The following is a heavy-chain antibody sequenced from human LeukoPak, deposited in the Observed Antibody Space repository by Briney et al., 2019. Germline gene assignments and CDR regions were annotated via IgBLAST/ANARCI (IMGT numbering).Heavy chain of an antibody. CDR1: GFTFSSYA. V-gene: IGHV3-23*01. J-gene: IGHJ6*02. D-gene: IGHD3-10*01. Sequence: GGSLRLSCAASGFTFSSYAMSWVRQAPGKGLEWVSAISGSGSSTFYADSVKGRFTISRDHSKNTLYLQMNSLRAEDTAVYYCAKTSGSGNYYYYYYAMDVWGQGTTVTVSS. CDR2: ISGSGSST. CDR3: AKTSGSGNYYYYYYAMDV.